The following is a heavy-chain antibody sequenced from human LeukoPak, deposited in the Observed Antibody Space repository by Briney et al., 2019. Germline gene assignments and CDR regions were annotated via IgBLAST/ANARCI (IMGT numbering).Heavy chain of an antibody. V-gene: IGHV3-23*01. J-gene: IGHJ4*02. D-gene: IGHD6-19*01. CDR3: VKERDRGTDVADDFDF. CDR1: GFTFRDYS. CDR2: IARDDFT. Sequence: PGASLRLSCVASGFTFRDYSMAWVRQLPGGGLEWVSAIARDDFTVYPDPLKGRFTISRDNPRNTLYLQMNTLRAEDTAVYYCVKERDRGTDVADDFDFWGQGTLVTVSS.